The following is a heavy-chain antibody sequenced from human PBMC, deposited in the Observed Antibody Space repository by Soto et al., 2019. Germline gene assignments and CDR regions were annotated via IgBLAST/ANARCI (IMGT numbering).Heavy chain of an antibody. J-gene: IGHJ6*02. Sequence: VGSLRLSCAASGFTFSSYAMSWVRQAPGKGLEWVSAISGSGGSTYYADSVKGRFTISRDNSKNTLYLQMNSLRAEDTAVYYCAKCPVVPAAPYGMDVWGQGTTVTVSS. CDR1: GFTFSSYA. V-gene: IGHV3-23*01. CDR2: ISGSGGST. D-gene: IGHD2-2*01. CDR3: AKCPVVPAAPYGMDV.